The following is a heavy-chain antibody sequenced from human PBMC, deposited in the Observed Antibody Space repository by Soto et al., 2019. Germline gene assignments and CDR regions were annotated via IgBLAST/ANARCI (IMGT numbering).Heavy chain of an antibody. CDR3: ARDRRSTMFIFDP. V-gene: IGHV3-30-3*01. CDR2: ISYDGSNK. D-gene: IGHD3-10*02. Sequence: GGSLRLSCAASGFTFSSYAMHWVRQAPGKGLEWVAVISYDGSNKYYADSVKGRFTISRDNSKNTLYLQMNSLRAEDTAVYYCARDRRSTMFIFDPWGQGTLVTVSS. J-gene: IGHJ5*02. CDR1: GFTFSSYA.